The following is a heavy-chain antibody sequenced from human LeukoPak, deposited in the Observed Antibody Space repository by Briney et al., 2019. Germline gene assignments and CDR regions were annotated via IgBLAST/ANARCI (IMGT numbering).Heavy chain of an antibody. CDR2: IYYSGST. J-gene: IGHJ6*03. CDR1: GDSISSYY. CDR3: ARDRYYYGSGSYYYYYYMDV. V-gene: IGHV4-59*01. D-gene: IGHD3-10*01. Sequence: PSETLSLTCTVSGDSISSYYWSWIRQPPGKGLEWIGYIYYSGSTNYNPSLKSRVTISVDTSKNQFSLKLSSVTAADTAVYYCARDRYYYGSGSYYYYYYMDVWGKGTTVTISS.